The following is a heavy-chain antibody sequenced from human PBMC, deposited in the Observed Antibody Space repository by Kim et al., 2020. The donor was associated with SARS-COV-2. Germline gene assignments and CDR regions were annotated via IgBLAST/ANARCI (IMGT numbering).Heavy chain of an antibody. J-gene: IGHJ6*02. Sequence: GGSLRLSCAASGFTFSSYGMHWVRQAPGKGLEWVAVIWYDGSNKYYADSVKGRFTISRDNSKNTLYLQMNSLRAEDTAVYYCAKSRGSGSYWGNGMDVWGQGTTVTVSS. V-gene: IGHV3-33*06. D-gene: IGHD3-10*01. CDR1: GFTFSSYG. CDR3: AKSRGSGSYWGNGMDV. CDR2: IWYDGSNK.